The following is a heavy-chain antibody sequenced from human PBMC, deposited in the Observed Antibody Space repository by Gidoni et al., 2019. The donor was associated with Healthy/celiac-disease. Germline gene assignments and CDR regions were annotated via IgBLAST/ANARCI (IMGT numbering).Heavy chain of an antibody. J-gene: IGHJ4*02. CDR2: INSERSST. Sequence: EVQLVESGGGLVQPGGSLRLSCAASGFTFSSYWMHWVRQAPGKGLVWVSRINSERSSTSYADSVKGRFTISRDNAKNTLYLQMNSLRAEDTAVYYCARERYSSRNRWGKSLDYWGQGTLVTVSS. CDR3: ARERYSSRNRWGKSLDY. CDR1: GFTFSSYW. V-gene: IGHV3-74*01. D-gene: IGHD6-13*01.